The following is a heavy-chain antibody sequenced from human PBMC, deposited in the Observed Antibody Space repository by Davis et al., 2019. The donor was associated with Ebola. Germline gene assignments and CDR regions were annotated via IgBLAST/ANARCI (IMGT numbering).Heavy chain of an antibody. CDR1: GFTFSSYG. Sequence: GGSLRLSCAASGFTFSSYGMHWVRQAPGKGLEWVANIKPDGSEKYSVDSVKGRFTISSDTSKNMLFLQMNNLRVDDTAVYYCATRGPWGQGTLVTVSS. CDR2: IKPDGSEK. V-gene: IGHV3-7*03. J-gene: IGHJ5*02. D-gene: IGHD3-10*01. CDR3: ATRGP.